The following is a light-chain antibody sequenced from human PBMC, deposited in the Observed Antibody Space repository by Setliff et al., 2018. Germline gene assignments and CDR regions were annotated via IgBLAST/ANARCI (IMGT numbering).Light chain of an antibody. CDR2: DVN. CDR3: CSYAGSYSHNDV. CDR1: SSDVGSYNY. V-gene: IGLV2-11*01. Sequence: QSALTQPRSVSGSPGQSVTISCAGTSSDVGSYNYISWYQQHPDRAPKLIISDVNKRPSGVPDRFSGSKSGNTASLTISGLQAEDDGDYYCCSYAGSYSHNDVCGGGTKVTVL. J-gene: IGLJ1*01.